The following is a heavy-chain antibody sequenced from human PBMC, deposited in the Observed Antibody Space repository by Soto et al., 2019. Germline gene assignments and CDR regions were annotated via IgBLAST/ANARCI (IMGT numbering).Heavy chain of an antibody. J-gene: IGHJ6*02. CDR2: IIPIFGTA. CDR1: GGTFSSYA. CDR3: ARPTRIAVAGDYYYYGMDV. Sequence: QVQLVQSGAEVKKPGSSVKVSCKASGGTFSSYAISWVRQAPGQGLEWMGGIIPIFGTANYAQKFQGRVTITADESTSTAYMELSSLRSEDTAVYYCARPTRIAVAGDYYYYGMDVWGQGTTVTVSS. V-gene: IGHV1-69*01. D-gene: IGHD6-19*01.